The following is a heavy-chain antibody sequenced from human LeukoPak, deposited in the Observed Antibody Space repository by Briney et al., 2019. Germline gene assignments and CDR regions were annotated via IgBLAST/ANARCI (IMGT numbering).Heavy chain of an antibody. CDR1: GFTFSSYS. CDR2: ISSSSSYI. CDR3: ARSRYYYDSSGYDPEYFQH. V-gene: IGHV3-21*01. Sequence: GGPLTLSCAASGFTFSSYSMNWLRQAPGKGLEWVSSISSSSSYIYYADSVKGQFIISRDNAKNSLYLKMNSLRAEDTAVYYCARSRYYYDSSGYDPEYFQHWGQGTLVTVSS. D-gene: IGHD3-22*01. J-gene: IGHJ1*01.